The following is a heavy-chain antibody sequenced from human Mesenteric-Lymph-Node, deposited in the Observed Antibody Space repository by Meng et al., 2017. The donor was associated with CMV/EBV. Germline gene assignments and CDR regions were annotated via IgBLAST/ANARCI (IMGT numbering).Heavy chain of an antibody. CDR2: INHSGST. V-gene: IGHV4-34*01. Sequence: SETLSLTCAVYGGSFSGYYWNWIRQPPGKGLEWIGEINHSGSTNYNPSLNSRVTISVDTSKNQFSLKLSSVTAADTAVYYCARGDKPKNFDYWGQGTLVTVSS. J-gene: IGHJ4*02. CDR3: ARGDKPKNFDY. CDR1: GGSFSGYY.